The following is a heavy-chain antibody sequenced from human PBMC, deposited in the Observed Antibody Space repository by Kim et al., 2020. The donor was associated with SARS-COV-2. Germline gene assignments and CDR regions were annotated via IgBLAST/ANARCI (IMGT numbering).Heavy chain of an antibody. CDR2: ISGSGGST. CDR3: AKDLRALQWELPFDY. J-gene: IGHJ4*02. CDR1: GFTFSSYA. Sequence: GGSLRLSCAASGFTFSSYAMSWVRQAPGKGLEWVSAISGSGGSTYYADSVKGRFTISRDNSKNTLYLQMNSLRAEDTAVYYCAKDLRALQWELPFDYWGQGTLVTVSS. D-gene: IGHD1-26*01. V-gene: IGHV3-23*01.